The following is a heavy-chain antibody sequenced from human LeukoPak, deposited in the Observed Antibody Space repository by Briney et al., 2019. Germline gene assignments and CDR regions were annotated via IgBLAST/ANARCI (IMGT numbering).Heavy chain of an antibody. D-gene: IGHD6-19*01. CDR2: FVVGSGNT. J-gene: IGHJ5*02. Sequence: ASVKVSCKAAGFTFTSSAMQWVRQARGHRLEWIGWFVVGSGNTNYAQKFQERVTITRDMSTSTAYMELSSLRSEDTAVYYCAARVAVAGYNWFDPWGQGTLVTVSS. CDR1: GFTFTSSA. V-gene: IGHV1-58*02. CDR3: AARVAVAGYNWFDP.